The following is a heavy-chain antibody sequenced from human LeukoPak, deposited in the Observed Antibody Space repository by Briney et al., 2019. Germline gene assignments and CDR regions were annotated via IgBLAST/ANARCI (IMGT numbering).Heavy chain of an antibody. CDR1: GGSISSYH. CDR3: ARATGSSWYPRWFDP. V-gene: IGHV4-4*07. CDR2: IYTTGST. J-gene: IGHJ5*02. Sequence: SETLSLTCTVSGGSISSYHWSWIRQPAGKGLEWIGRIYTTGSTNYNPSLKSRVTMSVDTSKNQFSLNLSSVTAADTAVYYCARATGSSWYPRWFDPWGQGTLVTVSS. D-gene: IGHD6-13*01.